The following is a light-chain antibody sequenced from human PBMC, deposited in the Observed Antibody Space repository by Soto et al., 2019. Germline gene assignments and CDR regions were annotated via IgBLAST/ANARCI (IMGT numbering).Light chain of an antibody. J-gene: IGKJ1*01. Sequence: ELVLTQSPGTLSLSPGARATLSCRASQSVSSSYLAWYQQKPGQAPRLLIYGASSRATGIPDRFSGSGSGTDFTLTISRLQSEDCAVYDCQQYNNWPWTFGQGTKVDIK. CDR1: QSVSSSY. CDR2: GAS. CDR3: QQYNNWPWT. V-gene: IGKV3-20*01.